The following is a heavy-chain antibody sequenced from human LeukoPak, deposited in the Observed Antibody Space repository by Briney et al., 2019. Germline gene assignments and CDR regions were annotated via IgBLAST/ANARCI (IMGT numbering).Heavy chain of an antibody. CDR2: IYYSGST. J-gene: IGHJ5*02. CDR3: ARVEGFSAPYNWFDP. Sequence: SETLSLTCTVSGGSISSSGHYWGWIRQPPGKGLEWIGSIYYSGSTYYNPSLKSRATISVDTSKNQFSLKLSSVTAADTAVYYCARVEGFSAPYNWFDPWGQGTLVTVSS. V-gene: IGHV4-39*01. D-gene: IGHD2/OR15-2a*01. CDR1: GGSISSSGHY.